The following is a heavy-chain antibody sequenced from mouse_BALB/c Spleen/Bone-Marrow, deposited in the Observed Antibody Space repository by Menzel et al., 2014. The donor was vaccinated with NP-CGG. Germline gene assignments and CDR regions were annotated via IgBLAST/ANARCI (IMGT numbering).Heavy chain of an antibody. CDR2: IYYSGTI. V-gene: IGHV3-5*02. Sequence: EVKLMESGPGLVKPSQSVSLTCTATGISITTGNYRWSWIRQFPGNKLEWIVHIYYSGTITYNPSLTSRTTITRDTSKNQFFLEMNSLIAEDTAEYYCAQVYGYDSYFDYWGEGTTVTVSS. CDR3: AQVYGYDSYFDY. D-gene: IGHD2-2*01. J-gene: IGHJ2*01. CDR1: GISITTGNYR.